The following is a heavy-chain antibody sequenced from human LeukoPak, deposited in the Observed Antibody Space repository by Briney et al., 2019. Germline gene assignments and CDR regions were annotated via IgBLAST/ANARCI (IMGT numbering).Heavy chain of an antibody. J-gene: IGHJ4*02. CDR3: AKDQEGGAGTGRFEY. D-gene: IGHD6-13*01. V-gene: IGHV3-21*01. CDR2: ISTSSNYI. Sequence: GGSLRLSCVASGFTFSTYSMNWVRQAPGKGLEWVSFISTSSNYIYYADSVKGRFTISRDNAKNSLYLQMNSLRLEDTAVYYCAKDQEGGAGTGRFEYWGQGTLVTVSS. CDR1: GFTFSTYS.